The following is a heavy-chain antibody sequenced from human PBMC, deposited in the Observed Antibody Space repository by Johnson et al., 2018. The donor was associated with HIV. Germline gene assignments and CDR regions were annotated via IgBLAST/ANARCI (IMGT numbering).Heavy chain of an antibody. V-gene: IGHV3-7*03. CDR2: IKQDGSEK. CDR3: ARAPYYYDSSGEGAFDI. J-gene: IGHJ3*02. D-gene: IGHD3-22*01. Sequence: VRLVESGGGLVRPGGSLRLSCVASGFSFIDYAMSWVRQAPGKGLEWVTNIKQDGSEKYYVDSVKGRFTVSRDNAKTSLYLQMNSLRAEDTAVYYCARAPYYYDSSGEGAFDIWGQGTLVTVSS. CDR1: GFSFIDYA.